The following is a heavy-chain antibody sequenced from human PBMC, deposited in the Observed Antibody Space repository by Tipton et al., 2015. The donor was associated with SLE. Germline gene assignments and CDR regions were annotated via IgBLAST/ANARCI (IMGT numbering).Heavy chain of an antibody. V-gene: IGHV3-66*01. Sequence: SLRLSCAASGFTVSSNYMSWVRQAPGKGLEWVSAIYSGGSTYYADSVKGRFTISRDNSKNTLYLQMNSLRAEDTAVYYCARDKEGAIDYWGQGTLVTVSS. J-gene: IGHJ4*02. CDR3: ARDKEGAIDY. D-gene: IGHD1-26*01. CDR2: IYSGGST. CDR1: GFTVSSNY.